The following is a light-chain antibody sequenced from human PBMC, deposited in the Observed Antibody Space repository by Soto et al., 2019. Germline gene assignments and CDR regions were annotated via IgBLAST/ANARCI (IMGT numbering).Light chain of an antibody. J-gene: IGKJ1*01. CDR1: QSVSSSY. Sequence: IMLTQSPGTLSLSPGERATLSFRASQSVSSSYLAWYQQKPGQAPRLLIYDASTRATGIPDRFSGSGSETEFTLTISSLQSEDYAIYYCQQYNNWPPWTFGQGTKVDI. CDR2: DAS. CDR3: QQYNNWPPWT. V-gene: IGKV3D-20*02.